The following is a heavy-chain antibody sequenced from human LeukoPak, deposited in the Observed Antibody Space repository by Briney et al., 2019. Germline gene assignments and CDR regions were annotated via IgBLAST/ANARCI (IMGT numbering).Heavy chain of an antibody. V-gene: IGHV1-8*01. CDR2: MNPNSGNT. J-gene: IGHJ6*03. CDR1: GYTFTRYD. CDR3: ARGLRVYSSSWYEDYYYMDV. Sequence: GASVKVSCKASGYTFTRYDINWVRQATGQGLEWMGWMNPNSGNTGYAQKFQGRVTMTRNTSISTAYMELSSLRSEDTAVYYCARGLRVYSSSWYEDYYYMDVWGKGTTVTVSS. D-gene: IGHD6-13*01.